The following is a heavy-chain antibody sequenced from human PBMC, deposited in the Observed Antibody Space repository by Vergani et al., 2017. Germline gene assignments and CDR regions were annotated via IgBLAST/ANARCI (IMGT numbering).Heavy chain of an antibody. CDR2: TWYDGNNK. CDR1: GFTFNQYG. Sequence: QVQLVESGGGVVQPGRSLRLSCAASGFTFNQYGMHWVRQAPGKGLEWVAVTWYDGNNKQYADSVKGRFTISRDNSKSTMYLQMNRLRDEDTGVYYCERELRLLYERLDPWGQGTLVTVSS. CDR3: ERELRLLYERLDP. V-gene: IGHV3-33*01. J-gene: IGHJ5*02. D-gene: IGHD5-12*01.